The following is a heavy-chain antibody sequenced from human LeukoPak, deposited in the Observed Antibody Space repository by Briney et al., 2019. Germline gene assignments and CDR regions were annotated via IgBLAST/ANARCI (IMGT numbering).Heavy chain of an antibody. Sequence: PSETLSLTCAVYGGSFSGYYWSWIRQPPGKGLEWIGEINHSGSTNYNPSLKSRVTISVDTSKNQFSLKLSSVTAADTAVYYCARGIVVVPAAISLSRPGARFDYWGQGTVVTVSS. D-gene: IGHD2-2*02. CDR2: INHSGST. CDR3: ARGIVVVPAAISLSRPGARFDY. J-gene: IGHJ4*02. V-gene: IGHV4-34*01. CDR1: GGSFSGYY.